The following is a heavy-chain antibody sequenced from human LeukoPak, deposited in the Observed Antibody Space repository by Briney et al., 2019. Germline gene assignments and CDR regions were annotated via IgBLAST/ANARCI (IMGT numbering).Heavy chain of an antibody. CDR3: ARDLVFFQWGERGEYYFDY. CDR1: GYTFTSYG. Sequence: GASVKVSCKASGYTFTSYGISWVRQAPGQGLEWMGWISAYNGNTNYAQKLQGRVTMTTDTSTSTAYMELGSLRSDDTAVYYCARDLVFFQWGERGEYYFDYWGQGTLVTVSS. J-gene: IGHJ4*02. V-gene: IGHV1-18*01. CDR2: ISAYNGNT. D-gene: IGHD3-3*01.